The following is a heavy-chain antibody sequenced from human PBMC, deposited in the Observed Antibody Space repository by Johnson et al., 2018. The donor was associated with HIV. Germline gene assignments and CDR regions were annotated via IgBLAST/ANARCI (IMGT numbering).Heavy chain of an antibody. CDR2: ISGSGGST. D-gene: IGHD1-1*01. Sequence: MLLVESGGGVERPGGSLRLSCAGSGFTFYDHGMSWVRQVPGKGLEWVSAISGSGGSTYYADSVKGRFTISRDNSKNTLYLQMNSLRAEDTAVYYCARPQGTGDAFDVWGQGTMVTVSS. V-gene: IGHV3-23*04. CDR1: GFTFYDHG. CDR3: ARPQGTGDAFDV. J-gene: IGHJ3*01.